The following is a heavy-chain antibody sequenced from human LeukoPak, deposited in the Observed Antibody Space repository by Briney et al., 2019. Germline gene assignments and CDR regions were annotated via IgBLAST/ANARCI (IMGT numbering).Heavy chain of an antibody. J-gene: IGHJ4*03. Sequence: PGGSLRLSCAASGFTFSDYYMSWIRQAPGKGLEWVASINQGESMIWYVDSVKGRFTISRDNANNLLFLQMNYMRVEDTAVYYCAKLLRDVTIYDFWGHGDLVTVSS. CDR1: GFTFSDYY. CDR3: AKLLRDVTIYDF. CDR2: INQGESMI. D-gene: IGHD5-24*01. V-gene: IGHV3-7*01.